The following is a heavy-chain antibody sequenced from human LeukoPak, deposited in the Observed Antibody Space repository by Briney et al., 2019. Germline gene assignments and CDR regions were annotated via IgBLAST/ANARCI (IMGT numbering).Heavy chain of an antibody. CDR2: IYYSGST. Sequence: PSETLSLTCTVSGGSISSYYWSWIRQPPGKGLEWIGYIYYSGSTNYNPSLKSRVTISVDTSKNQFSLKLSSVTAADTAVYYCARGIRAAAGPWYFDYWGPGTLVTVSS. CDR1: GGSISSYY. V-gene: IGHV4-59*12. J-gene: IGHJ4*02. CDR3: ARGIRAAAGPWYFDY. D-gene: IGHD6-13*01.